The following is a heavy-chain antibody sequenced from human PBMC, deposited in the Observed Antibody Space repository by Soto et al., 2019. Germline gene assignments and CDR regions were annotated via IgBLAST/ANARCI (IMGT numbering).Heavy chain of an antibody. J-gene: IGHJ6*02. CDR3: ARDWVILTGYYYYYYYGIDV. CDR2: INHSGST. D-gene: IGHD3-9*01. V-gene: IGHV4-34*01. Sequence: SETLSLTCTVYGGSFSGYYWSWIRQPPGKGLEWIGEINHSGSTNYNPSLKSRVTISVDTSKNPFSLKLSSVTAADTAVYYCARDWVILTGYYYYYYYGIDVWGQGTTVTVSS. CDR1: GGSFSGYY.